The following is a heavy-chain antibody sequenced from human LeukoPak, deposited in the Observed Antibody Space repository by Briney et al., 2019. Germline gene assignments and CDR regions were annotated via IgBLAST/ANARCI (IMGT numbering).Heavy chain of an antibody. Sequence: GGSLRLSCAASGFTFSNYWMSWVRQAPGKGLEWVANIKPDGSEKYCVDSVKGRFSISRDNVRNVLYLQMNNLRAGDTALYYCARGDFWSGDYTDAFDVWDQGTMVTVSA. V-gene: IGHV3-7*04. CDR3: ARGDFWSGDYTDAFDV. CDR2: IKPDGSEK. CDR1: GFTFSNYW. J-gene: IGHJ3*01. D-gene: IGHD3-3*01.